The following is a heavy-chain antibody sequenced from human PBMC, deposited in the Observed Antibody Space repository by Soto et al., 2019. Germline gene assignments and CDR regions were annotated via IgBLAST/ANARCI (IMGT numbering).Heavy chain of an antibody. Sequence: ASVKVSCKASGYTFSTYGISWVRQAPGQGLEWMGWISAYNGDTNYAQKVQGRLTMTTDTSTRTAYMELRSLRSDDTAVYYCARDRQLAAAGTFFDYWGQGTLVTVSS. J-gene: IGHJ4*02. D-gene: IGHD6-13*01. CDR3: ARDRQLAAAGTFFDY. CDR1: GYTFSTYG. V-gene: IGHV1-18*01. CDR2: ISAYNGDT.